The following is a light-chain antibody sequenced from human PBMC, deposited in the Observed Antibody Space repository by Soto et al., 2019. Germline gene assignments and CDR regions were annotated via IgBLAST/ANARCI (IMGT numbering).Light chain of an antibody. J-gene: IGLJ2*01. Sequence: QSALTQPASVSGSPGQSITISCTGTSSDVGGYNYVSWYQQHPGKAPKLMIYEVSNRPSGVSNRFSGSKSGNTASLTISGLQAEDEADYYCSSHTSSSTLVLFGGGTKLTVL. CDR2: EVS. CDR3: SSHTSSSTLVL. V-gene: IGLV2-14*01. CDR1: SSDVGGYNY.